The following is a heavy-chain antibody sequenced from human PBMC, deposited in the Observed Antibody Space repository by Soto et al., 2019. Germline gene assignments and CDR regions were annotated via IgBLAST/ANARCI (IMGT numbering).Heavy chain of an antibody. V-gene: IGHV3-23*01. J-gene: IGHJ4*02. CDR1: GFTFSSYA. CDR3: ANYPHYYGSASFDY. D-gene: IGHD3-10*01. Sequence: PGGSLRLSCAASGFTFSSYAMSWVRQAPGKGLEWVSAISGSGGSTYYADSVKGRFTTSRDNSKNTLYLQMNSLRAEDTAVYYCANYPHYYGSASFDYWGQGTLVTVSS. CDR2: ISGSGGST.